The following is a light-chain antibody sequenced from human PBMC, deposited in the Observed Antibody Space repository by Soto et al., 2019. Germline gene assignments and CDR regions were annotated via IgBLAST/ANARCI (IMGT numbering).Light chain of an antibody. J-gene: IGLJ1*01. Sequence: QSVLTQPASVSGSPGQSITISCTGTSSDVGDYKYVSWYQQHPDKAPKLIIFVNSNRPSGVSNRFSGSKSGNTASLTFSGLQAEDEADYYCSSYTSSDTPYVFGTGTKLTVL. V-gene: IGLV2-14*01. CDR2: VNS. CDR1: SSDVGDYKY. CDR3: SSYTSSDTPYV.